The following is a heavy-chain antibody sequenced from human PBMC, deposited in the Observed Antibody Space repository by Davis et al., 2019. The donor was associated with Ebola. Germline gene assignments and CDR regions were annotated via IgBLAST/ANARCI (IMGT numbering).Heavy chain of an antibody. V-gene: IGHV4-61*01. CDR3: ARPTVAARAFED. CDR2: IYYSGGT. J-gene: IGHJ4*02. CDR1: GGSVSSGSFY. D-gene: IGHD6-6*01. Sequence: PSETLSLTCTVSGGSVSSGSFYWSWVRQPPGKGLEWIANIYYSGGTNYNPSLKSRVTFSIDTSKNQFSLRLSSVTAADTAVYYCARPTVAARAFEDWGQGTLVTVSS.